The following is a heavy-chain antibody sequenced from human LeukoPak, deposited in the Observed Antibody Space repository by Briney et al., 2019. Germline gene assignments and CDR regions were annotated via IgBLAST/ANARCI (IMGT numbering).Heavy chain of an antibody. CDR1: GYTFTGYY. J-gene: IGHJ4*02. CDR3: ARRGGGSATYHFYY. V-gene: IGHV1-2*02. CDR2: INPNSGGT. D-gene: IGHD3-10*01. Sequence: ASVKVSCKASGYTFTGYYMHWVRQAPGQGLEWMGWINPNSGGTNYAQKFQGRVTMTRDTSISTAYMEMSSLTSDDTAVYYCARRGGGSATYHFYYWGQGTLVTVS.